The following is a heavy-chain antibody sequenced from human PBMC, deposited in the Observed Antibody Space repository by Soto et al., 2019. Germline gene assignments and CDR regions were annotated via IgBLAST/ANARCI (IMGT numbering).Heavy chain of an antibody. D-gene: IGHD1-26*01. CDR1: GFSLSTRAVG. CDR3: AHRNELGSFHX. Sequence: SGPTLVNPTQTLTLTCTFSGFSLSTRAVGVCWIRQHPGKALEWLALIYWNDDKRYSPSLKNRLNITKDTSKNHVVLTMTNMDTVDTATYYCAHRNELGSFHXWGQGTKVTVS. J-gene: IGHJ3*02. CDR2: IYWNDDK. V-gene: IGHV2-5*01.